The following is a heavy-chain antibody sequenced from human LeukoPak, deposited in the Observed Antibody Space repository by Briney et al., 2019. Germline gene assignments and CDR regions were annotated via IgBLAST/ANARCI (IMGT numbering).Heavy chain of an antibody. CDR2: MNPNSGNT. CDR3: ARYPFSGYGD. J-gene: IGHJ4*02. CDR1: GYTFTGYY. Sequence: ASVKVSCKASGYTFTGYYMHWVRQAPGQGLEWMGWMNPNSGNTGYAQKFQGRVTMTRNTSISTAYMELSSLRSEDTAVYYCARYPFSGYGDWGQGTLVTVSS. D-gene: IGHD5-12*01. V-gene: IGHV1-8*02.